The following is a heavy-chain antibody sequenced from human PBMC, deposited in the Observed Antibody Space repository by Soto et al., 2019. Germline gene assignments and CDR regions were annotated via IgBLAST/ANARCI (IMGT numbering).Heavy chain of an antibody. J-gene: IGHJ4*02. CDR1: GFIFRTYG. CDR3: AKGSQFAIVPPGX. Sequence: GGSLRLSFAASGFIFRTYGMHWVRQSPGKGLEWVAYISHDGKWKHHADSVKVRFTISRDNSKITLFLQMNSLRTEDTAVYHCAKGSQFAIVPPGXWGQGTLFTVSX. V-gene: IGHV3-30*05. D-gene: IGHD6-6*01. CDR2: ISHDGKWK.